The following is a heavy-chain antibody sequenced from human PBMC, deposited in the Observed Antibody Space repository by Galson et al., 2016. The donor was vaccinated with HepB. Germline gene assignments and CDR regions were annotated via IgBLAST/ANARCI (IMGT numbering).Heavy chain of an antibody. CDR3: ARRRATVTNYYYGMDV. CDR2: IYYSGST. CDR1: GGSISSYY. J-gene: IGHJ6*02. Sequence: SETLSLTCTVSGGSISSYYWNWIRQPPGKGLEWIGYIYYSGSTNYNPSLKSRVTISVDTSKNQFSLKLSCVTAADTAVYYCARRRATVTNYYYGMDVWGQGTTVTFSS. V-gene: IGHV4-59*01. D-gene: IGHD4-17*01.